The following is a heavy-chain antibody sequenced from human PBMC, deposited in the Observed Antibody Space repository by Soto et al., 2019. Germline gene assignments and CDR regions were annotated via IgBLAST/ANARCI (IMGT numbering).Heavy chain of an antibody. D-gene: IGHD6-19*01. J-gene: IGHJ4*02. CDR2: ISYDGSNK. Sequence: QPGGSLRLSCAASGFTFSSYGMHWVRQAPGKGLEWVAVISYDGSNKYYADSVKGRFTISRDNSKNTLYLQMNSLRAEDTAVYYCAKDQGEAVAGHFDYWGQGTLVTVSS. CDR3: AKDQGEAVAGHFDY. V-gene: IGHV3-30*18. CDR1: GFTFSSYG.